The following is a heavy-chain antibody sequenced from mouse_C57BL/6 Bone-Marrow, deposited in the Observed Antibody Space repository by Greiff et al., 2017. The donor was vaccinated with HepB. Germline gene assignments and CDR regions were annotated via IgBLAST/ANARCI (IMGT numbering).Heavy chain of an antibody. CDR1: LYPFTYYY. V-gene: IGHV1-26*01. J-gene: IGHJ2*01. CDR2: INPHNCVT. Sequence: SFTSSLYPFTYYYINFFNHIHLNILYFILYINPHNCVTSYNQKFKGKATLTVDKSSSTAYMELRSLTSEDSAVYYCARLSVDYWGQGTTLTVSS. CDR3: ARLSVDY.